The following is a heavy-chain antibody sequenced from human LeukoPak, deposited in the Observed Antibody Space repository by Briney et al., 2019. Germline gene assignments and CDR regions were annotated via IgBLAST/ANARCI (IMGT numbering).Heavy chain of an antibody. Sequence: PGGSLRLSCAASGFTVSSNYMSWVRQAPGKGLEWVSVIYSGGSTYYADSVKGRFTISRDNSKNTLYLQMNSLRAEDTAVYYCARAGIWFGATYFDYWGQGTLVTVSS. D-gene: IGHD3-10*01. CDR1: GFTVSSNY. CDR3: ARAGIWFGATYFDY. CDR2: IYSGGST. J-gene: IGHJ4*02. V-gene: IGHV3-66*01.